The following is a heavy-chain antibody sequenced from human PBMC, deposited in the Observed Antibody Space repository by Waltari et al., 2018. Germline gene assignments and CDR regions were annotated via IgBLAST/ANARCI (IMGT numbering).Heavy chain of an antibody. CDR2: ISYDESNK. J-gene: IGHJ4*02. V-gene: IGHV3-30*03. D-gene: IGHD1-1*01. CDR3: ARDRHGLGLLDLQY. Sequence: QVHLVESGGGVVQPGTSLPLSCAGSGFNFHDYGLHWVRQAPGKGLEWVAVISYDESNKVYGDSVMGRFTISRDKSNNRVDLQMNSLQIEDTAVYFCARDRHGLGLLDLQYWGRGTQVAVSA. CDR1: GFNFHDYG.